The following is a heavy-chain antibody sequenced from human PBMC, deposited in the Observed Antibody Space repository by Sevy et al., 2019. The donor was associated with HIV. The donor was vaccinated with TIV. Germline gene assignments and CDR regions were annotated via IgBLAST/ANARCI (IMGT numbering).Heavy chain of an antibody. CDR3: SREKHEGAGKVRSCWFDP. CDR1: GFTFSSYS. J-gene: IGHJ5*02. CDR2: ITNDSNNK. Sequence: GGSLRLSCAASGFTFSSYSMNWVRQAPGKGLEWVAFITNDSNNKYYADSVKGRFTISRENAKKTLYLQMNSLRAEDTAVYYCSREKHEGAGKVRSCWFDPWGQGTLVTVSS. D-gene: IGHD4-17*01. V-gene: IGHV3-30*04.